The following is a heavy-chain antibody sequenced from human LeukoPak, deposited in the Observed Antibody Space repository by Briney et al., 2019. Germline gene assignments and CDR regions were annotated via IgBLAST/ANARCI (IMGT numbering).Heavy chain of an antibody. V-gene: IGHV3-21*01. CDR3: ASSYLIAEAGTNDY. Sequence: PGGSLRLSCAASGLTFSSYSMNWVRQAPGKGLEWVSSISSSSSYIYYADSVKGRFTISRDNAKNSLYLQMNSLRAEDTAVYYCASSYLIAEAGTNDYWGQGTLVTVSS. CDR2: ISSSSSYI. J-gene: IGHJ4*02. CDR1: GLTFSSYS. D-gene: IGHD6-13*01.